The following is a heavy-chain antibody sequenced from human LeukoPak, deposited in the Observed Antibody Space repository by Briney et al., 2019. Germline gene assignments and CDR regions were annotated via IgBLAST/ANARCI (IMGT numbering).Heavy chain of an antibody. V-gene: IGHV3-30-3*01. D-gene: IGHD3-22*01. CDR2: ISDDGTNQ. J-gene: IGHJ5*02. CDR1: GFTFSSYA. Sequence: GGSLRLSCAASGFTFSSYAMHWVRQAPGKGLEWVAVISDDGTNQYYADSVKGRFTISRDNAKNSLYLQMNSLRAEDTAVYYCARDRWLFPSLEFDPWGQGTLVTVSS. CDR3: ARDRWLFPSLEFDP.